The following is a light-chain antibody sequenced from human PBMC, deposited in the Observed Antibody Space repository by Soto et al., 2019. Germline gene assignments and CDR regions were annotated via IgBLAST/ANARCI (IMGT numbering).Light chain of an antibody. J-gene: IGKJ5*01. CDR2: DAS. Sequence: DIQMTHSPSSLSASVGDRATITCQASQDVKNYLNWYQQKPGKAPKLLIYDASNLERGVPSRFSGSGTGTEYTLTITTLQPEDVGIYYCQQCHATPLTFGQGTRLEIK. V-gene: IGKV1-33*01. CDR1: QDVKNY. CDR3: QQCHATPLT.